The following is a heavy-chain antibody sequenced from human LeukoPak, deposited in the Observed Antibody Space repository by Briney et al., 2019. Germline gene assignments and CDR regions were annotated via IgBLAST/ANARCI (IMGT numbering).Heavy chain of an antibody. J-gene: IGHJ4*02. V-gene: IGHV1-2*06. D-gene: IGHD3-22*01. CDR2: INPNSGGT. CDR1: GYTFTGYY. Sequence: ASVKVSCTASGYTFTGYYMHWVRQAPGQGLEWMGRINPNSGGTNYAQKFQGRVTMTRDTSISTAYMELSRLRSDDTAVYYCARALGYYSSYCGCWGQGTLVTVSS. CDR3: ARALGYYSSYCGC.